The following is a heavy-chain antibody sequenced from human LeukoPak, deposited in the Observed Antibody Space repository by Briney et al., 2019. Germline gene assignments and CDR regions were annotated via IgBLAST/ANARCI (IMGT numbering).Heavy chain of an antibody. CDR2: ISGSGSTI. CDR1: GFTFSNYE. Sequence: GGSLRLSCAASGFTFSNYEMNWVRQAPGKGLEWVSYISGSGSTIYYADSVKGRFTISRDNAKNSLFLQVNSLRAEDTAVYYCARWGGGNGDYWGQGTLVTVSS. D-gene: IGHD4-23*01. J-gene: IGHJ4*02. CDR3: ARWGGGNGDY. V-gene: IGHV3-48*03.